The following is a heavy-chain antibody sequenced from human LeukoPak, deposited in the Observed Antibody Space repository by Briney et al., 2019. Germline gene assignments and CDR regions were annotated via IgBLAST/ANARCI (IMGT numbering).Heavy chain of an antibody. CDR2: ISWNSGSI. J-gene: IGHJ4*02. Sequence: GGSLRLSCAASGFTFSSYSMNWVRQAPGKGLEWVSGISWNSGSIGYADSVKGRFTISRDNAKNSLYLQMNSLRAEDTALYYCAKVTSEDYFDYWGQGTLVTVSS. V-gene: IGHV3-9*01. CDR1: GFTFSSYS. CDR3: AKVTSEDYFDY.